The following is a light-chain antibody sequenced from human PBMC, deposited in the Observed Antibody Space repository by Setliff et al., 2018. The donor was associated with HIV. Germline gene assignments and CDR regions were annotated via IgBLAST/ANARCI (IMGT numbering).Light chain of an antibody. CDR3: CSYTSRSTDV. J-gene: IGLJ1*01. CDR1: SSDVGAYNY. CDR2: EVS. V-gene: IGLV2-14*01. Sequence: QSALAQPASVSGSPGQSITISCTGTSSDVGAYNYVSWYQQYPGKAPKLMIYEVSNRPSGVSNRFSGSKSGNTASLTISGLQAEDEADYYCCSYTSRSTDVFGTGTKVTVL.